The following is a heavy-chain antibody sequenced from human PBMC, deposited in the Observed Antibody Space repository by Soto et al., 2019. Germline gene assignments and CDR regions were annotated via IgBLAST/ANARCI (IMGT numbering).Heavy chain of an antibody. J-gene: IGHJ6*02. CDR1: GFTFSSYG. CDR3: AKGGLLVGATNYYYYYGMDV. Sequence: QVQLVESGGGVVQPGRSLRLSCAASGFTFSSYGMHWVRQAPGKGLEWVAVISYDGSNKYYADSVKGRFTISRDNSKNTLYLQMNSLRAEDTAVYYCAKGGLLVGATNYYYYYGMDVWGQGTTVTVSS. CDR2: ISYDGSNK. V-gene: IGHV3-30*18. D-gene: IGHD1-26*01.